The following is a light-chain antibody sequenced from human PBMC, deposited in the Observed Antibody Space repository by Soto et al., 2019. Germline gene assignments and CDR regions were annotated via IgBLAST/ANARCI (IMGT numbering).Light chain of an antibody. CDR3: TSYATGDTFP. CDR2: EVS. Sequence: QSALTQPASVSGSPGQSITISCTGSSSDIGDYDYVSWYQQHPGKAPKVLISEVSNRPSGVSNRFSGSKSGNTASLTISGLQAEDEADYYCTSYATGDTFPFGGGTKLTVL. J-gene: IGLJ2*01. CDR1: SSDIGDYDY. V-gene: IGLV2-14*01.